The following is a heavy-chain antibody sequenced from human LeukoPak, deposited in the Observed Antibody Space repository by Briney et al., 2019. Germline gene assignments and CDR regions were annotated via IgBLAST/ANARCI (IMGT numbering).Heavy chain of an antibody. J-gene: IGHJ4*02. Sequence: ASVKVSCKASGYTFTGYYMHWVRQAPGQGLEWMGWINPNSGGTNYAQKFQGRVTMTRDTSISTAYMELSRLRSDDTAVYYCARTNSGYYWGFSPALDYWGQGTLVTVSS. D-gene: IGHD3-22*01. CDR1: GYTFTGYY. CDR2: INPNSGGT. CDR3: ARTNSGYYWGFSPALDY. V-gene: IGHV1-2*02.